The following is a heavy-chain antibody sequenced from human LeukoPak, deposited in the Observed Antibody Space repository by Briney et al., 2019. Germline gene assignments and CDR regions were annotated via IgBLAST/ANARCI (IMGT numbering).Heavy chain of an antibody. V-gene: IGHV1-18*01. D-gene: IGHD3-3*01. J-gene: IGHJ4*02. Sequence: ASVKVSCKASGYTFTSYGISWVRQAPGQGLEWMGWISAYNGNTNYAQKLQGRVTMTTDTSTSTAYMELGSLRSDDAAVYYCARAGYDFWSGYYPLDYWGQGTLVTVSS. CDR2: ISAYNGNT. CDR1: GYTFTSYG. CDR3: ARAGYDFWSGYYPLDY.